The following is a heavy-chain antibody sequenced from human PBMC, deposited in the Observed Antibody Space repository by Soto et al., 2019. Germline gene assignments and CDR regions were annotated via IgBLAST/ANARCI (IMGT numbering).Heavy chain of an antibody. V-gene: IGHV1-8*01. CDR2: INPNSGNT. D-gene: IGHD3-9*01. CDR3: ARNFELRYFDWLQSRSYYYYCMDV. CDR1: GYTFTSYD. Sequence: GASVKVSCKASGYTFTSYDINWVRQATGQGLEWMGWINPNSGNTGYAQKFQGRVTMTRNTSISTAYMELSSLRSEDTAVYYCARNFELRYFDWLQSRSYYYYCMDVWGQGTTVTVSS. J-gene: IGHJ6*02.